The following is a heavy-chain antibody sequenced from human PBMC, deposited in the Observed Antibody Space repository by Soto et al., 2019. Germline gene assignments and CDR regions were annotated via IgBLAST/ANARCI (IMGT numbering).Heavy chain of an antibody. J-gene: IGHJ6*03. Sequence: PSETLSLTSTVSGFYIIDNYWSWVRQPPGKGLEWVSAISGSGGSTYYADSVKGRFTISRDNSKDTLYLQMNSLRAEDTAVYYCAKHTRYSSSWNYYYMDVWGKGTTVTVSS. D-gene: IGHD6-13*01. CDR1: GFYIIDNY. CDR2: ISGSGGST. CDR3: AKHTRYSSSWNYYYMDV. V-gene: IGHV3-23*01.